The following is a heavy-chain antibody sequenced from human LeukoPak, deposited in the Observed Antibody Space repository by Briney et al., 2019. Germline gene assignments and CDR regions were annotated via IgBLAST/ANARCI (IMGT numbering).Heavy chain of an antibody. J-gene: IGHJ6*03. CDR2: INPNSGGT. CDR1: GYTFTGYY. CDR3: ARGAKSYYYYHMDV. Sequence: ASVKVSCKASGYTFTGYYMHWVRQAPGQGLEWMGWINPNSGGTNYAQKFQGRVTMTRDTSISTAYMDASRLTSDDTAVYYCARGAKSYYYYHMDVWGKGTTVTVSS. V-gene: IGHV1-2*02.